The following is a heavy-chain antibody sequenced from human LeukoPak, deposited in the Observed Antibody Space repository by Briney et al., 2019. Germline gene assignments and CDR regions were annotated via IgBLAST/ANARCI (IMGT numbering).Heavy chain of an antibody. J-gene: IGHJ4*02. CDR2: IYTSGST. V-gene: IGHV4-4*07. CDR1: GGSISSYY. CDR3: VSSGWEYYFDY. D-gene: IGHD6-19*01. Sequence: SETLSLTCTVPGGSISSYYWSWIRQPAGKGLEWIGRIYTSGSTNYNPSLKSRVTMSVDTSKNQFSLKLSSVTAADTAVYYCVSSGWEYYFDYWGQGTLVTVSS.